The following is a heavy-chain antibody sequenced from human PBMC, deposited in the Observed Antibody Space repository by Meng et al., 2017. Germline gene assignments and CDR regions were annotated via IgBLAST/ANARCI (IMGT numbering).Heavy chain of an antibody. CDR3: ARSGVDIVATTWDY. Sequence: ASVKVSCKASGYTFTSYAMHWVRQAPGQRLEWMGRINAGNGNTKYSQKFQGRVTITRDTSASTAYMELSSLRSEDTAVYYCARSGVDIVATTWDYWGQGTLVTVSS. V-gene: IGHV1-3*01. CDR2: INAGNGNT. D-gene: IGHD5-12*01. J-gene: IGHJ4*02. CDR1: GYTFTSYA.